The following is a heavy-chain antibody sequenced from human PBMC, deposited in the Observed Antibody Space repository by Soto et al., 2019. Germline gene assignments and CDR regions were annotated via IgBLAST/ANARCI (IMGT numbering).Heavy chain of an antibody. V-gene: IGHV3-23*01. CDR3: AKVFRIQLWPQHRTGGMDV. CDR1: GFTFSSCA. J-gene: IGHJ6*02. CDR2: ISGSSGST. D-gene: IGHD5-18*01. Sequence: PGGSLRLSCAASGFTFSSCAMSWVRQAPGKGLEWVSAISGSSGSTYYADSVKGRFTISRDNSKNTLYLQMNSLRAEDTAVYYCAKVFRIQLWPQHRTGGMDVWGQGTTVTVSS.